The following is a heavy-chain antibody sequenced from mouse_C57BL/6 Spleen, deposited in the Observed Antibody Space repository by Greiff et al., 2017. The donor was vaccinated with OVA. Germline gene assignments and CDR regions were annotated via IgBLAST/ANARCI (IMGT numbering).Heavy chain of an antibody. CDR1: GYTFTSYW. CDR2: IHPNSGST. V-gene: IGHV1-64*01. J-gene: IGHJ1*03. D-gene: IGHD2-5*01. CDR3: ARSGGYSNYWYFDV. Sequence: VQLQQPGAELVKPGASVKLSCKASGYTFTSYWMHWVKQRPGQGLEWIGMIHPNSGSTNYNEKFKSKATLTVDKSSSTAYMQLSSLTSEDSAVYYCARSGGYSNYWYFDVWGTGTTVTVSS.